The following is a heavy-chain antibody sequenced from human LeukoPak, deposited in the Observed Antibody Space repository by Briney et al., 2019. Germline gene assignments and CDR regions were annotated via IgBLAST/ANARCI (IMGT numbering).Heavy chain of an antibody. D-gene: IGHD6-13*01. J-gene: IGHJ4*02. CDR1: GFTFSSYW. CDR2: IIGDGTIA. V-gene: IGHV3-74*01. CDR3: GRDLHIAAADY. Sequence: GGSLRLSCAASGFTFSSYWMHWVRQAPGKGLVWVSRIIGDGTIADYADSVKGRFTVSRDNTKNTVYLQMNSLRAEDTAVYYCGRDLHIAAADYWGQGTLVTVSS.